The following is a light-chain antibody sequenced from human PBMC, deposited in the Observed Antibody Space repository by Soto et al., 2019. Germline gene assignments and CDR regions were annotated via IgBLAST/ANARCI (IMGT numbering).Light chain of an antibody. V-gene: IGKV3-15*01. CDR3: QQYNNWPPST. CDR1: QSVSSN. J-gene: IGKJ2*02. Sequence: EVVMTQSPATLSVSPGERATLSCRASQSVSSNLAWYQQKPGQAPRLLIYGASTRATGFPARFSGSGSGTEFTLTISSLHSEDFAVYYCQQYNNWPPSTFGQGTKLEIK. CDR2: GAS.